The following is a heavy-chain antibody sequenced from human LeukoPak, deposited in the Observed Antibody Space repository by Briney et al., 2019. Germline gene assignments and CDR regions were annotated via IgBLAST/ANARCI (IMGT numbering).Heavy chain of an antibody. D-gene: IGHD2-2*01. J-gene: IGHJ4*02. CDR2: IYYTGST. Sequence: KSSEILSLTCTVSGGSIDSYYWSWIRQPPGKGLEWIGYIYYTGSTEYHPSLKSRVTISLDTSKNQFSLKLTSVTAADTAVYYCARVYQSAEYYFDYWGQGNLVSVSS. CDR1: GGSIDSYY. V-gene: IGHV4-59*01. CDR3: ARVYQSAEYYFDY.